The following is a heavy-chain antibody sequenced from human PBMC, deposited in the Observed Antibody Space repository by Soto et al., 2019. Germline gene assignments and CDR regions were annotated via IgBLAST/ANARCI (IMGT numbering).Heavy chain of an antibody. CDR1: GYTFSNYG. CDR2: ISLYSDGT. J-gene: IGHJ5*02. CDR3: ARVVPGAEAWFGP. D-gene: IGHD2-2*01. Sequence: QVQLVQSGGAVKRPGASVKVSCKTSGYTFSNYGITWVRQATGQPLEWLGWISLYSDGTNYAQKFQGRVSMTTDTSTTTAYMELRSLRSDDTAVYYCARVVPGAEAWFGPWGQGTRVTVSS. V-gene: IGHV1-18*01.